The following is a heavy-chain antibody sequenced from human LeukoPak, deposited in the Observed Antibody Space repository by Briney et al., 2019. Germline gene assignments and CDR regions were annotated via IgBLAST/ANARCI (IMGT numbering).Heavy chain of an antibody. Sequence: SETLSLTCTVSGGSISSYYWSWIRQPPGKGLEWIGYIYYSGSTNYNPSLKSRVTISVGTSKNQFSLKLSSVTAADTAVYYCARSGYSSLPPAYWGQGTLVTVSS. J-gene: IGHJ4*02. CDR2: IYYSGST. D-gene: IGHD6-19*01. V-gene: IGHV4-59*01. CDR1: GGSISSYY. CDR3: ARSGYSSLPPAY.